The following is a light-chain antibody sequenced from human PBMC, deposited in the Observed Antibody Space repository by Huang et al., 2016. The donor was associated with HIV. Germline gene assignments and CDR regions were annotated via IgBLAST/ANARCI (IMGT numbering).Light chain of an antibody. J-gene: IGKJ4*01. V-gene: IGKV3-11*01. Sequence: EIILTQSPATLSLSPGERATLSCRASPSVSSYLAWYQQKPDQAPRLLIYDASNRATGIPARFSGSGSGTDFTLTISSLEPEDFAVYYCQQRSNRPPLTFGGGTKVEIK. CDR1: PSVSSY. CDR3: QQRSNRPPLT. CDR2: DAS.